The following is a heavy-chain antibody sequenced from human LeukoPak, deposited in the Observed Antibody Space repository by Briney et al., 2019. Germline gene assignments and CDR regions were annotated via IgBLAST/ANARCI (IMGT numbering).Heavy chain of an antibody. CDR2: IIPIFGTA. CDR3: ARSAHPLTAASKFDY. V-gene: IGHV1-69*05. D-gene: IGHD2-2*01. J-gene: IGHJ4*02. CDR1: GGTFSSYA. Sequence: VASVKVSCKASGGTFSSYAISWVRQAPGQGLEWMGGIIPIFGTANYAQKFQGRVTITTDESTSTAYMELSSLRSEDTAVYYCARSAHPLTAASKFDYWGQGTLVTVSS.